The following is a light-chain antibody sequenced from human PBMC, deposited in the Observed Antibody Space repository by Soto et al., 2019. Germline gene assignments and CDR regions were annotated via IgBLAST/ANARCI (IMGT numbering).Light chain of an antibody. Sequence: EIVLTQSPGTLSLSPGERATLSCRASESVSTNYLAWYQQKPGQAPRLLISGASSRATGIPDRFSGSGSGAYFTRTIKRLEPEDLAVYYCQQYGSVPLTFGGGTKVEIK. V-gene: IGKV3-20*01. CDR2: GAS. CDR3: QQYGSVPLT. J-gene: IGKJ4*01. CDR1: ESVSTNY.